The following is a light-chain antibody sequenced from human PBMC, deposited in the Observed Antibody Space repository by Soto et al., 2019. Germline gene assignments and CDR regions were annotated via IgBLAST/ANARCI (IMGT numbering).Light chain of an antibody. J-gene: IGKJ4*01. CDR2: GTS. Sequence: EIVMTQSPATLSVSPGERATLSCRAGQSINNNLAWYQQKPGQAPRLLIYGTSTRATGVPARFSGGGSGTEFTLTISNLQSEDFAIYYCQQYDRWPLTFGGGTKVEIK. CDR3: QQYDRWPLT. CDR1: QSINNN. V-gene: IGKV3-15*01.